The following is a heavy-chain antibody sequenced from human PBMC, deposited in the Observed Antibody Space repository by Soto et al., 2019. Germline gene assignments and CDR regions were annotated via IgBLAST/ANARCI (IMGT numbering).Heavy chain of an antibody. CDR1: GGSISSYY. V-gene: IGHV4-59*01. Sequence: SVTLSLTCPVAGGSISSYYWSWIRQPPGKGLEWIGYIYDSGSTNYNPSLKSRVTIAVDTSKNQFSLKLTSVTAADTAVYYCAAPPRYWGQGTLVTVSS. J-gene: IGHJ4*02. CDR3: AAPPRY. D-gene: IGHD6-6*01. CDR2: IYDSGST.